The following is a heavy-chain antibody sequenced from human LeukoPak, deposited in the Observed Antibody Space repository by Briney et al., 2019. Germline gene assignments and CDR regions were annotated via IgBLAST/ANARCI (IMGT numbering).Heavy chain of an antibody. CDR2: ISSSSSYI. V-gene: IGHV3-21*01. CDR3: ASLEDSYDSSGYVDY. J-gene: IGHJ4*02. CDR1: GFTFSSYS. Sequence: GGSLRLPCAASGFTFSSYSMNWVRQAPGKGLEWVSSISSSSSYIYYADSVKGRFTISRDNAKNSLYLQMNSLRAEDTAVYYCASLEDSYDSSGYVDYWGQGTLVTVSS. D-gene: IGHD3-22*01.